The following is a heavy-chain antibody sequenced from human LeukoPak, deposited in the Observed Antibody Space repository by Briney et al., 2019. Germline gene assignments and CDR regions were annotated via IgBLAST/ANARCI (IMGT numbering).Heavy chain of an antibody. D-gene: IGHD1-26*01. Sequence: PSETLSLTCTVSGGSISSSSYYWGWIRQPPGKGLEWIGSIYYSGSTYYSPSLKSRVTISVDTSKNQFSLKLSSVTAADTAVYYCARPLSGSSFYYYYGMDVWGQGTTVTVSS. J-gene: IGHJ6*02. CDR3: ARPLSGSSFYYYYGMDV. CDR1: GGSISSSSYY. CDR2: IYYSGST. V-gene: IGHV4-39*01.